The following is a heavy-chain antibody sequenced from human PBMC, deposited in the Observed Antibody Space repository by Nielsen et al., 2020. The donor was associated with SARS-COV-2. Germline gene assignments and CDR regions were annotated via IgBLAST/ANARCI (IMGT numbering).Heavy chain of an antibody. CDR2: IYHSGST. V-gene: IGHV4-4*02. D-gene: IGHD6-13*01. CDR1: GGSISSSNW. CDR3: ARGGRYSSSWLYYYYYYMDV. Sequence: SETLSLTCAVSGGSISSSNWWSWVRQPPGKGLEWIGEIYHSGSTNYNPSLKSRVTISVDTSKNQFSLKLSSVTAADTAVYYCARGGRYSSSWLYYYYYYMDVWGKGTTVTVSS. J-gene: IGHJ6*03.